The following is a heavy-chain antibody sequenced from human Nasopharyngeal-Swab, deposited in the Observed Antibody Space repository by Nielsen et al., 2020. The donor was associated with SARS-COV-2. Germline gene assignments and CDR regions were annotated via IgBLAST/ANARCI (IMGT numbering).Heavy chain of an antibody. Sequence: GESLKISCAASGFSFSSFWMHWVRRVPGEGLVWVSRIDTGGTRTGYAESVKGRFTISRDNAKNTLYLQMNNLRPEDTAVYYCARDIGGFGGYWGQGTLVTVSS. D-gene: IGHD4-23*01. CDR1: GFSFSSFW. CDR3: ARDIGGFGGY. CDR2: IDTGGTRT. J-gene: IGHJ4*01. V-gene: IGHV3-74*01.